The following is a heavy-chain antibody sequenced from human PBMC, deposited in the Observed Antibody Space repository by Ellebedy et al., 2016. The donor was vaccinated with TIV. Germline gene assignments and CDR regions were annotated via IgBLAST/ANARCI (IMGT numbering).Heavy chain of an antibody. Sequence: GESLKISCAASGFTFSNYAMHWVRQAPGKGLEWVTVISYDGGDEYYADSVKGRFTISRDNSMNTLYLQMISLTTEDTAVYYCARDRYRVSVAGPAFDLDYWGQGTLVTVSS. J-gene: IGHJ4*02. CDR2: ISYDGGDE. CDR1: GFTFSNYA. CDR3: ARDRYRVSVAGPAFDLDY. D-gene: IGHD6-19*01. V-gene: IGHV3-30-3*01.